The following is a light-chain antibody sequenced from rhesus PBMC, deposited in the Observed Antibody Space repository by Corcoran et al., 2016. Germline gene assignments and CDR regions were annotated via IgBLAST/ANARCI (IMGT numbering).Light chain of an antibody. CDR2: EVS. Sequence: QAALTQPRSVSGSPGQSGTISCTGTSSDIGGYNHVSWYQQHPGPAPKLMIYEVSKRPSGVSDRFSGSKSGNTASLTISGLQAEDEANYYCCSYAGSYTFIFGAGTRLTVL. CDR3: CSYAGSYTFI. CDR1: SSDIGGYNH. J-gene: IGLJ1*01. V-gene: IGLV2-32*01.